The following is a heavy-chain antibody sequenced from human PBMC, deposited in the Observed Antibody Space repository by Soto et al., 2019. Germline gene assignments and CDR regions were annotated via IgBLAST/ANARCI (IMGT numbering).Heavy chain of an antibody. CDR2: INQDGSVK. D-gene: IGHD6-13*01. CDR1: GFSFSNYW. V-gene: IGHV3-7*01. CDR3: ARIGYSSSSFGY. Sequence: EVQLVESGGGLVQPGGSLGLSCAASGFSFSNYWMSWVRQAPGEGLEWVANINQDGSVKYYLDPLRGRLTISRDNAKNSVYLQINSLRAEDTALYYCARIGYSSSSFGYWGQGTLVTVSS. J-gene: IGHJ4*02.